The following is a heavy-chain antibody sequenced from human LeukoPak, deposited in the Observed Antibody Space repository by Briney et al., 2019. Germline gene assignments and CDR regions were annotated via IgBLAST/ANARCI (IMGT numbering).Heavy chain of an antibody. J-gene: IGHJ4*02. CDR2: ISYDGSNK. CDR1: GFTFSSYA. CDR3: ARHYCSGGSCRTFDY. V-gene: IGHV3-30-3*01. Sequence: PGGSLRLSCAASGFTFSSYAMHWVRQAPGKGLEWVAAISYDGSNKYYADSVKGRFTISRDNSKNTLYLQMNSLRAEDTAVYYCARHYCSGGSCRTFDYWGQGTLVTVSS. D-gene: IGHD2-15*01.